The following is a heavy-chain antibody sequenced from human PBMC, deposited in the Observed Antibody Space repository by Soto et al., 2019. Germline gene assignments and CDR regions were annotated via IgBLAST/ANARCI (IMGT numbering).Heavy chain of an antibody. CDR3: AKGSSSSRPYYFDS. D-gene: IGHD6-6*01. Sequence: EVQLLESGGGLAQPGGPLRLSCAASGFTFSGFPMRWFRQAPGKGLVWVSAITVSGGSTYHADPAKGRFTISRDNSKNTLFLEMNNLRADDTAVYYCAKGSSSSRPYYFDSWGQGTLATVSS. CDR1: GFTFSGFP. CDR2: ITVSGGST. V-gene: IGHV3-23*01. J-gene: IGHJ4*02.